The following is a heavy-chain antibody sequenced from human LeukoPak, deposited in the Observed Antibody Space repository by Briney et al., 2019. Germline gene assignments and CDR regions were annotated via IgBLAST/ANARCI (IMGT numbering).Heavy chain of an antibody. J-gene: IGHJ3*02. CDR2: ISSSSSYI. Sequence: PGGSLRLSCAASGFTFSSYSMNWVRQAPGKGLEWVSSISSSSSYIYYADSVKGRFTISRDNAKNSLYLQMNSLRAEDTAAYYCARDPQGAFDIWGQGTMVTVSS. CDR3: ARDPQGAFDI. CDR1: GFTFSSYS. V-gene: IGHV3-21*01.